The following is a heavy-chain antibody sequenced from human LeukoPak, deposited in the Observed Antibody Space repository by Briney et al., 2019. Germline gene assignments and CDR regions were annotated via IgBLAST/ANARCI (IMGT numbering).Heavy chain of an antibody. CDR2: ISAYNGNT. CDR1: GYTFTSYG. J-gene: IGHJ6*03. Sequence: ASVKVSCKASGYTFTSYGISWVRQDPGQGLEWMGWISAYNGNTNYAQKLQGRVTMTTDTSTSTAYMELRSLRSGDTAVYYCARACRPHYYYYMDVWGKGTTVTVSS. D-gene: IGHD2-15*01. CDR3: ARACRPHYYYYMDV. V-gene: IGHV1-18*01.